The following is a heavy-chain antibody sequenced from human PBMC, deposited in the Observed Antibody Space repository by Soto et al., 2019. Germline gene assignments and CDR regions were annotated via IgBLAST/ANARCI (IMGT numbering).Heavy chain of an antibody. D-gene: IGHD2-21*02. CDR1: GYTFTSYA. Sequence: QVQLVQSGAEVKKPGASVKVSCKASGYTFTSYAMHWVRQAPGQRLEWMGWINAVNGNTKYSQKFQGRVTITRDTSARTDYMEMSILRSEDTAVYYCARSLVVVTDADYWGQGTLVTVSS. V-gene: IGHV1-3*01. J-gene: IGHJ4*02. CDR2: INAVNGNT. CDR3: ARSLVVVTDADY.